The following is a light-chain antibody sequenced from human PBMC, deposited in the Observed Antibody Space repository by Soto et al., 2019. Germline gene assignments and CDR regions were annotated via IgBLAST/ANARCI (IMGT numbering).Light chain of an antibody. CDR2: GAS. CDR1: QSVSSSY. CDR3: QQYGSSPLT. V-gene: IGKV3-20*01. J-gene: IGKJ4*01. Sequence: EIVLTQSPGTLSLSPGERATLSCRASQSVSSSYLAWYQQKPGQAPRLLIYGASSRANGIPDRFSGSGSGTDFPLTISRLEPEDFAVYYCQQYGSSPLTFGGGTKVEIK.